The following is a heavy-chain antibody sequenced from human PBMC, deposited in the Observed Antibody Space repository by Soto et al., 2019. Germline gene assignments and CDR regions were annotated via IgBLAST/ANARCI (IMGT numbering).Heavy chain of an antibody. J-gene: IGHJ4*02. D-gene: IGHD3-10*01. CDR1: GFTFSSYS. Sequence: EVQLVESGGGLVQPGGSLRLSCAASGFTFSSYSMNWVRQAPGKGLEWVSYISSSSSTIYYADSVKGRFTISRDNAKNSLYLQMNSLRAEDTAVYYCATLSPSGSYYNDYWGQGILVTVSS. V-gene: IGHV3-48*01. CDR3: ATLSPSGSYYNDY. CDR2: ISSSSSTI.